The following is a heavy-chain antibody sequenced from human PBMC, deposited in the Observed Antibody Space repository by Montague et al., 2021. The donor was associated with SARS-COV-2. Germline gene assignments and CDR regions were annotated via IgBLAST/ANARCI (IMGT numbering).Heavy chain of an antibody. Sequence: SETLSLTCTVSGVSSSSYYWTWIRQPQGKGLEWIGFIYYSGSTNYNPSLKSRVTISVDTSKNQFSLKLSSVTAADTAVYYCAKQALTRYCTSTTCFGAAFDIWGQGTMVNVSS. V-gene: IGHV4-59*08. D-gene: IGHD2-2*01. CDR2: IYYSGST. CDR3: AKQALTRYCTSTTCFGAAFDI. CDR1: GVSSSSYY. J-gene: IGHJ3*02.